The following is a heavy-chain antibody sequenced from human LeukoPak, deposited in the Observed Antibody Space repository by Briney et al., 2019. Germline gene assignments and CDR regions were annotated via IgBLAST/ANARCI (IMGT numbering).Heavy chain of an antibody. D-gene: IGHD3-3*01. CDR1: GGSISSYY. CDR2: IYYSGST. Sequence: SETLSLTCTVSGGSISSYYWSWIRQPPGKGLEWIGYIYYSGSTNYNPSLKSRVTISVDTSKNQFSLKLSSATAADTAVYYCARVNYDFWSGYLYNWFDPWGQGTLVTVSS. V-gene: IGHV4-59*12. CDR3: ARVNYDFWSGYLYNWFDP. J-gene: IGHJ5*02.